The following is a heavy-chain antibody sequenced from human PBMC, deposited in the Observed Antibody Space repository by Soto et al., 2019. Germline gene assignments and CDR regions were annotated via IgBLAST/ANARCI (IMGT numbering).Heavy chain of an antibody. Sequence: QVQLVQSGAEVKKPGDSVKVSCKASGYTFTHYYIHWVRQAPGQGLEWMGIINPNGGSTNYAQKFPGRVTVTRDTSTSTVYLELSSLRSEDTAVYYCARGLTAGDYWGQGTLVTVSS. CDR3: ARGLTAGDY. V-gene: IGHV1-46*01. CDR2: INPNGGST. D-gene: IGHD6-19*01. CDR1: GYTFTHYY. J-gene: IGHJ4*02.